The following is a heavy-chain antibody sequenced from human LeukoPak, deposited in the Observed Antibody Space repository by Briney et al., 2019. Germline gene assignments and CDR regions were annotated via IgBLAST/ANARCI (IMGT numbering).Heavy chain of an antibody. V-gene: IGHV4-34*01. CDR2: INHSGST. J-gene: IGHJ4*02. CDR3: ARGRGCSHGYFY. CDR1: GGSFSGYY. D-gene: IGHD5-18*01. Sequence: PSETLSLTCAVYGGSFSGYYWSWIRQPPGKGLEWIGEINHSGSTNYNPSLKSRVTISVDTSKNQFSLKLSSVTAADTAVYYCARGRGCSHGYFYWGQGTLVTVSS.